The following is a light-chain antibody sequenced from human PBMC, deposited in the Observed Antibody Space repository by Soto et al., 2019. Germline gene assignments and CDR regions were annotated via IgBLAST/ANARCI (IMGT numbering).Light chain of an antibody. V-gene: IGKV1-5*01. J-gene: IGKJ1*01. CDR3: QQYHTYWT. CDR2: DAS. CDR1: QSISGW. Sequence: DIQMTQSPSTLSASVGDRVTITCRASQSISGWLAWYQQKPGKAPKLLIYDASNLESGVPSRFGGSGSGTEFTLTISGLQPDDFATYYCQQYHTYWTFGQGTKVEIK.